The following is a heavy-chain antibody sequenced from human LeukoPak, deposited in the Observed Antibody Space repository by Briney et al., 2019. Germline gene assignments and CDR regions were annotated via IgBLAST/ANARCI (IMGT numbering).Heavy chain of an antibody. D-gene: IGHD3-10*02. CDR2: ISSSGSTI. J-gene: IGHJ6*04. CDR3: AELGIAMIGGV. Sequence: GGSLRLSCAASGFTFSSYEMNWVRQAPGKGLEWVSYISSSGSTIYYADSVKGRFTISRDNAKNSLYLQMNSLRAEDTAVYYCAELGIAMIGGVWGKGTTVTISS. CDR1: GFTFSSYE. V-gene: IGHV3-48*03.